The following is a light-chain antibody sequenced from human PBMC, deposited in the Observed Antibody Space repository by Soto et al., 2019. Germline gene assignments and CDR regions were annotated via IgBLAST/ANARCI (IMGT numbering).Light chain of an antibody. CDR3: QQYDSYSWT. CDR2: DAF. J-gene: IGKJ1*01. V-gene: IGKV1-5*01. CDR1: QSISTF. Sequence: DIQMTQSPSTLSASAGDTVTITCRASQSISTFLAWYQQKPGKAPNLLIFDAFSLKSGVPSRFSGSGSGTEFTLTISGLQPDDFATYYCQQYDSYSWTFGQGTKVEIK.